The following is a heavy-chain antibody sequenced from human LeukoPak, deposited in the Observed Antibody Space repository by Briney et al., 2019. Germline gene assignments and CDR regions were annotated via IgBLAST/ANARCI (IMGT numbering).Heavy chain of an antibody. D-gene: IGHD6-13*01. J-gene: IGHJ4*02. V-gene: IGHV3-30*03. CDR1: GFTFSSYG. CDR2: ISYDGSNK. Sequence: GGSLRLSCAASGFTFSSYGMHWVRQAPGKGLEWVAVISYDGSNKYYADSVKGRFTISRDNSKNTLYLQMNSLRADDTAVYYCARAGIAAISFDYWGQGTLVTVSS. CDR3: ARAGIAAISFDY.